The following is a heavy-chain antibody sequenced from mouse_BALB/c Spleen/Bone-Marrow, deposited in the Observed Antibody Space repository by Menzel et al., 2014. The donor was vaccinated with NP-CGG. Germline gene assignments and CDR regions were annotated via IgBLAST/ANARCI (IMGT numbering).Heavy chain of an antibody. V-gene: IGHV14-3*02. CDR1: GFNIKDTY. CDR2: IDPANGNT. Sequence: EVKVEESGAELVKPGASVKLSCTASGFNIKDTYMHWVKQRPEQGLEWIGRIDPANGNTKYDPKFQGKATITADTSSNTAYLQLSSLTSEDTAVYYCARLDLFACWGQGTLVTVSA. J-gene: IGHJ3*01. CDR3: ARLDLFAC.